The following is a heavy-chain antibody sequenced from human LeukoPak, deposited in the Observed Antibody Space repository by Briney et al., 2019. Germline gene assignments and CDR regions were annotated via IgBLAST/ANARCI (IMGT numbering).Heavy chain of an antibody. J-gene: IGHJ4*02. CDR1: GFTFNTYS. CDR2: ISSSSSYI. D-gene: IGHD6-13*01. CDR3: ARGPGSTWSFDY. V-gene: IGHV3-21*01. Sequence: GGSLRLSCAASGFTFNTYSMNWVRQAPGKGLEWVSSISSSSSYIYYADSVKGRFTISRDNAKNSLYLLMNSLRAEDTAVYYCARGPGSTWSFDYWGQGTLVTVSS.